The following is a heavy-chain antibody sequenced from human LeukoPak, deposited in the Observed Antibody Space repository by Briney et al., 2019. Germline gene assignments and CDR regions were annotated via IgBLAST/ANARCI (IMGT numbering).Heavy chain of an antibody. D-gene: IGHD3-16*01. CDR3: AREISRFGI. CDR1: GFTISTNTY. Sequence: PGGSLRLSCAASGFTISTNTYMYWVRQAPGKGLEWVSSIYTGGTTYYADSVKGRFTISRDDPKNTLYLQMNSLRADDAAVYYCAREISRFGIWGQGTRVTVSS. J-gene: IGHJ4*02. V-gene: IGHV3-66*01. CDR2: IYTGGTT.